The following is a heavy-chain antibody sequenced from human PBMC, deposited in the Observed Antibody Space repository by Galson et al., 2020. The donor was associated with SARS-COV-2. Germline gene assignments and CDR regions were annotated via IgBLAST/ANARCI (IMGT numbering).Heavy chain of an antibody. V-gene: IGHV3-30*18. CDR1: GFTFTATS. CDR2: ISYDGSNK. J-gene: IGHJ4*02. CDR3: AKSRGYTYGPIDY. Sequence: GGPLRLSCATSGFTFTATSMHWVRQAPGKGLEWVAVISYDGSNKYYAESVKGRFTISRDNSKNTLFLQMNSLRAEDTAVYYCAKSRGYTYGPIDYWGQGALVTVSS. D-gene: IGHD5-18*01.